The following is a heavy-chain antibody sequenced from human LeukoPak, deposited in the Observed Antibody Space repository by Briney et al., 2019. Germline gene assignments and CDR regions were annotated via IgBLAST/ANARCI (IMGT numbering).Heavy chain of an antibody. J-gene: IGHJ4*02. D-gene: IGHD6-25*01. CDR2: ITGRGENT. V-gene: IGHV3-23*01. CDR3: ARDRRLASFDY. Sequence: GGSLRLSCAASGFTFSSYGMSWGRQAPGKVLEWVSGITGRGENTYYADSVKGRFTISRDNSKNTLYLQMNSLRAEDAAIYYCARDRRLASFDYGGQGTLVTVSS. CDR1: GFTFSSYG.